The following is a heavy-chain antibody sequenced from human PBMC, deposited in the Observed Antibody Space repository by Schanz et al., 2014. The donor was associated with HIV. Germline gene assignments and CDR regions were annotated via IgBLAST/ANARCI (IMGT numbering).Heavy chain of an antibody. V-gene: IGHV3-23*01. Sequence: EEQLLQSGGGLVQPGGSMRLFCEASGFTFSSYAMNWVRQAPGKGLEWVSGISGSGGDTYYADSVKGRFTISRDNYRNTLDLQMDSLRAEDTAVYYCAKLGQVEWLDALDIWGQGTTVTVSS. CDR2: ISGSGGDT. D-gene: IGHD3-3*01. CDR1: GFTFSSYA. CDR3: AKLGQVEWLDALDI. J-gene: IGHJ3*02.